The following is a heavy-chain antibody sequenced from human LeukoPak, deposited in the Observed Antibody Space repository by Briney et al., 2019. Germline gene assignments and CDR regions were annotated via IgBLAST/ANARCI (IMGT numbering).Heavy chain of an antibody. V-gene: IGHV3-74*01. J-gene: IGHJ4*02. CDR2: IHSDGINT. CDR1: GFTFSSYP. D-gene: IGHD6-13*01. Sequence: GGSLRLSCSASGFTFSSYPMHWVRHAPGKGLVWVSRIHSDGINTNYADFVKGRFTISRDNAKNTLYLQMNSLRAEDTAVYYCARVAYISTWYVDYWGQGTLVTVSS. CDR3: ARVAYISTWYVDY.